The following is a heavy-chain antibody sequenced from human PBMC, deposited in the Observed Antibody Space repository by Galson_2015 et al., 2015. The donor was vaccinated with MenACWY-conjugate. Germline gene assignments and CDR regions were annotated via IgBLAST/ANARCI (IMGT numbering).Heavy chain of an antibody. V-gene: IGHV3-74*01. J-gene: IGHJ6*02. CDR3: ASLFWDYYSYGMDV. CDR2: INSDGSST. Sequence: SLRLSCAASGFTSSSYWMHWVRQAPGKGLVWVSRINSDGSSTSYADSVKGRFTISRDNAKNTLYLQMNSLRAEDTAVYYCASLFWDYYSYGMDVCGPGTTVTVS. D-gene: IGHD3-16*01. CDR1: GFTSSSYW.